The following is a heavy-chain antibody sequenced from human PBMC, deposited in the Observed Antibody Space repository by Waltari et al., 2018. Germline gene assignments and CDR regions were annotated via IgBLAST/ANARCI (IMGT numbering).Heavy chain of an antibody. D-gene: IGHD1-26*01. V-gene: IGHV3-23*01. J-gene: IGHJ6*02. CDR2: IISSGGTT. CDR1: AFTFSRSA. Sequence: EVQLLESGGGWVQPGGSLRLSCAASAFTFSRSAMRWVRQAPGKGLEWVSHIISSGGTTYYADSVKGRFTISRDISKNTLYLQMNSLRAGDTAVYFCTKEQYQPGGMDVWGQGTTVTVSS. CDR3: TKEQYQPGGMDV.